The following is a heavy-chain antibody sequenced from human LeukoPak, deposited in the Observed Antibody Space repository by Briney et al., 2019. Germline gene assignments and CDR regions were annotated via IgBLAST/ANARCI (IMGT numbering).Heavy chain of an antibody. Sequence: SETLSLTCTVSGGSISSSSYYWGWIRQPSGKGLEWIGSIYYSGSTYYNPSLKSRVTISVDTSKNQFSLKLSSVTAADTAVYYCAITVTTIVYWGQGTLVTVSS. D-gene: IGHD4-17*01. V-gene: IGHV4-39*01. CDR2: IYYSGST. CDR1: GGSISSSSYY. CDR3: AITVTTIVY. J-gene: IGHJ4*02.